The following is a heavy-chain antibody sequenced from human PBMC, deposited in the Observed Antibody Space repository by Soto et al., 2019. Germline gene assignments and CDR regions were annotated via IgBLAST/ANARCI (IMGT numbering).Heavy chain of an antibody. CDR2: INPSGGST. J-gene: IGHJ2*01. Sequence: QVQLVQSGAEVKKPGASVKVSCKASGYTFTSYYMHWVRQAPGQGLEWMGIINPSGGSTSYAQKFQGRVTMTRDTSTSRVYMELSSLRSEDTAVYYCARVAWDIVLVPAAWLGYFDLWGRGTLVTVSS. CDR1: GYTFTSYY. V-gene: IGHV1-46*01. D-gene: IGHD2-2*01. CDR3: ARVAWDIVLVPAAWLGYFDL.